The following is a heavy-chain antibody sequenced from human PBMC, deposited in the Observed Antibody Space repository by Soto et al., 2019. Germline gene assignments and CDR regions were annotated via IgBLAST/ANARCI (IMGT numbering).Heavy chain of an antibody. D-gene: IGHD3-16*02. CDR1: WLTFTSSS. CDR3: AADSRGYDYVWGSYRPGGFDI. J-gene: IGHJ3*02. CDR2: IVVGSGNP. Sequence: SMKVSCQAFWLTFTSSSVQWVRQARGQRLEGVGWIVVGSGNPNYEQKFRERATIARDMCASTAYMELSSLRSEDTAVYYCAADSRGYDYVWGSYRPGGFDIWGQGTMVTVSS. V-gene: IGHV1-58*01.